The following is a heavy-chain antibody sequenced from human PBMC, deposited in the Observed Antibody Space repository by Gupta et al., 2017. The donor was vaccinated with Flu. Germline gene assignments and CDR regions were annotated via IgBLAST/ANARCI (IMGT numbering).Heavy chain of an antibody. Sequence: EVQLLESGGGLVQPGGSLRLSCAASGFTFSDYAMNWVRQAPGKGLEWVSIINHNGQSTHDADAVKGRFTISRDESKSTLYLQMNNRGVEDTAVYYCASRGGNRISSFDSWGQGTLVPVSS. V-gene: IGHV3-23*01. CDR2: INHNGQST. CDR1: GFTFSDYA. D-gene: IGHD6-19*01. J-gene: IGHJ4*02. CDR3: ASRGGNRISSFDS.